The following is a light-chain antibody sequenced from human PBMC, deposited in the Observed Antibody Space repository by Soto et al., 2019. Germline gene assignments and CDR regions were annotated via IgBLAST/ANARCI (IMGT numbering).Light chain of an antibody. V-gene: IGKV1-5*01. CDR2: AAS. Sequence: EIQMTQSPSTLSASVGDRVTITCRASQSISSWLAWYQQKPGKAPKLLIYAASTLQSGVPSRFSGSGSGTDFTLTISSLQPEDFATYYCQQLSNYPPITFGQGTRLEIK. CDR3: QQLSNYPPIT. CDR1: QSISSW. J-gene: IGKJ5*01.